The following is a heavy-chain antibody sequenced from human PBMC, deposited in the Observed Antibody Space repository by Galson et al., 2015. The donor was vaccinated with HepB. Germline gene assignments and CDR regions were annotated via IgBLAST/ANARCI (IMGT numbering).Heavy chain of an antibody. V-gene: IGHV1-2*02. CDR3: ARDLKTRRQYFQH. D-gene: IGHD1/OR15-1a*01. J-gene: IGHJ1*01. CDR1: GYTFTGYY. CDR2: INPNSGGT. Sequence: SVKVSCKASGYTFTGYYMHWVRQAPGQGLEWMGWINPNSGGTNYAQKFQGRVTMTRDTSISTAYMELSRLRSDDTAVYYCARDLKTRRQYFQHWGQGTLVTVSS.